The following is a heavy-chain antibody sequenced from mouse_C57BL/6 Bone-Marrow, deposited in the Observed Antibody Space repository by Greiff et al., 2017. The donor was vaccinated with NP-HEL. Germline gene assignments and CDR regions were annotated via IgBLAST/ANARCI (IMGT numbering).Heavy chain of an antibody. V-gene: IGHV1-69*01. CDR2: IDPSDSYT. J-gene: IGHJ2*01. D-gene: IGHD1-1*01. CDR1: GYTFTSYW. Sequence: QVQLQQPGAELVMPGASVKLSCKASGYTFTSYWMHWVKQRPGQGLEWIGEIDPSDSYTNYNQKFKGKSTLTVDKSSSTAYMQLSSLTSEDAAVYYCARESRITTVVAIDYWGQGTTLTVSS. CDR3: ARESRITTVVAIDY.